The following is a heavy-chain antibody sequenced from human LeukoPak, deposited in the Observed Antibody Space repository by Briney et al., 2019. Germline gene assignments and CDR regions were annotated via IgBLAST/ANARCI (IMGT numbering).Heavy chain of an antibody. J-gene: IGHJ4*02. D-gene: IGHD5-12*01. V-gene: IGHV3-9*01. CDR2: ISWNSGSI. CDR3: AKDILHVPSGLVATHFDY. Sequence: SGGSLRLSCAASGFTFDDYAMHWVRQAPGKGLEWVSGISWNSGSIGYADSVKGRFTISRDNAKNSLYLQMNSLRAEDTALYYCAKDILHVPSGLVATHFDYWGQGTLVTVSS. CDR1: GFTFDDYA.